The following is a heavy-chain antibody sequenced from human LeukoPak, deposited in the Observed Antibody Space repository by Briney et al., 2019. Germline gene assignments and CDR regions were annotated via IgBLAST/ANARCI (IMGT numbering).Heavy chain of an antibody. Sequence: SETLSLTCTVSGGSIINYYWSWIRQPPGKGLEWIGYIYYSGSTSYNASLRSRVTISVDTSKNLFSLELSSVTAADTAVYYCARSSGGYYYYGMDVWGRGTTVTVSS. CDR3: ARSSGGYYYYGMDV. J-gene: IGHJ6*02. CDR1: GGSIINYY. V-gene: IGHV4-59*01. D-gene: IGHD3-10*01. CDR2: IYYSGST.